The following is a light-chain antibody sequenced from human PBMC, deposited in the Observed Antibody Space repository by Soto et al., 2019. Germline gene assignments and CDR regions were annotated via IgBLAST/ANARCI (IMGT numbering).Light chain of an antibody. CDR2: GNS. CDR3: QSYDSSLSASV. J-gene: IGLJ3*02. CDR1: SSNIGTGYD. Sequence: QSVLTQPHSVSGAPGQRVTISCTGSSSNIGTGYDVHWYQQLPGTAPKLLIYGNSNRPSGVPDRFSGSKSGTSASLAITGLQAEDEADYYCQSYDSSLSASVFGGGTQLTVL. V-gene: IGLV1-40*01.